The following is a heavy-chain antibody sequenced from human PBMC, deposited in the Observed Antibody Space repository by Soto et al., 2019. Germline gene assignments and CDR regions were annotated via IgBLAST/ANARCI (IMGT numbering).Heavy chain of an antibody. CDR2: IYYSGST. CDR3: ASGQLLPEY. V-gene: IGHV4-28*01. J-gene: IGHJ4*02. CDR1: GYSISSSNW. D-gene: IGHD2-15*01. Sequence: QVQLQESGPGLVKPSDTLSLTCAVSGYSISSSNWWGWIRQPPGKGLEWIGYIYYSGSTYYNPSLETRVTMSVDPSKTPFSLTLRSVSAVDTAVYSCASGQLLPEYWGRGTLVTVSS.